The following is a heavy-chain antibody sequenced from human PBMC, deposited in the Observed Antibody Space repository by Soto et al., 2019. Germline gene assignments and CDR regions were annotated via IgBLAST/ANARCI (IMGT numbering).Heavy chain of an antibody. Sequence: ASVKVSCKASGYTFTSYGISWVRQAPGQGLEWMGWISAYNGNTNYAQKLQGRVTMTTDTSTSTAYMELRSLRSDDTAVYYCARGGTVTTLAPREEFDYWGQGTLVTSPQ. CDR1: GYTFTSYG. CDR2: ISAYNGNT. CDR3: ARGGTVTTLAPREEFDY. J-gene: IGHJ4*02. V-gene: IGHV1-18*01. D-gene: IGHD4-17*01.